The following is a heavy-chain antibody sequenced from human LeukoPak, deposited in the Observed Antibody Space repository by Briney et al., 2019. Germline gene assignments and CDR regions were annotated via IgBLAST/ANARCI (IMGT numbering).Heavy chain of an antibody. CDR1: GYTFTSYD. Sequence: ASVKVSCKASGYTFTSYDINWVRQATGQGLEWMGWMNPNSGNTGYAQKFQGRVTMTRNTSISTAYMELSSLRSEDTAVYYCAREGPYRIRPPTNARWFDPWGQGTLVTVSS. CDR3: AREGPYRIRPPTNARWFDP. D-gene: IGHD2-2*01. V-gene: IGHV1-8*01. J-gene: IGHJ5*02. CDR2: MNPNSGNT.